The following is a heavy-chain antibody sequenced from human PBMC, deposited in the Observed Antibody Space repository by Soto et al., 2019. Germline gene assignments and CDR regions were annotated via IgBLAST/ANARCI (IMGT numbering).Heavy chain of an antibody. CDR1: GYIFTNYW. D-gene: IGHD2-8*01. V-gene: IGHV5-51*01. J-gene: IGHJ5*02. Sequence: GESLKISCQGSGYIFTNYWIGWVRQMPGKGLEWMGIIYPGDSDTRYSPSFQGQVTISADKSITTAYLQWSSLKASDTAMYYCARGYCTTTICDPWFDPWGQGTLVTVS. CDR2: IYPGDSDT. CDR3: ARGYCTTTICDPWFDP.